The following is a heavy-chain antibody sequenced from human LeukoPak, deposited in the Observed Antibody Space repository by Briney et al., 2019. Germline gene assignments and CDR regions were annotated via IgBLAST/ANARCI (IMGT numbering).Heavy chain of an antibody. J-gene: IGHJ4*02. Sequence: ASVKVSCKSPGHTFTEYYVHWVRQAPGLGLEWLGWIHPGTGNPNYAQKFQGRVTISRDTSINTAYMELIRLKSDDTAVYYCASYASGYNWLKVWGQGTLVTVSS. CDR1: GHTFTEYY. CDR3: ASYASGYNWLKV. CDR2: IHPGTGNP. V-gene: IGHV1-2*02. D-gene: IGHD1-1*01.